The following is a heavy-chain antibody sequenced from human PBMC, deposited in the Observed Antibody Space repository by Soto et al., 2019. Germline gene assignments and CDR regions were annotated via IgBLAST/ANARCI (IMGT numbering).Heavy chain of an antibody. D-gene: IGHD2-21*01. V-gene: IGHV3-33*01. CDR1: GFTFSSYG. CDR2: IWYDGNNK. J-gene: IGHJ4*02. Sequence: GGSLRLSCAASGFTFSSYGMHWVRQAPGKGLEWVAVIWYDGNNKYYADSVKGRFTISRDNSNNTLYVQMTSLRAEDTAVYYCARGLHSLFDYWGQGTLVTSPQ. CDR3: ARGLHSLFDY.